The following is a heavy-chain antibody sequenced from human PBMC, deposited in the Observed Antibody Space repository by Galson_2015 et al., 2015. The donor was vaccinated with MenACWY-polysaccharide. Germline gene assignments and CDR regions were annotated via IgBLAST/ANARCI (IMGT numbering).Heavy chain of an antibody. Sequence: SETLSLTCTVSGGSISSSYWSWIRQPPGKGLEWLGYIYYSGSTNYNPSLKSRVTISVDTSKNQFSLKLSSVTAADTAVYYCASHINWFDPWGQGTLVTVSS. CDR2: IYYSGST. CDR1: GGSISSSY. CDR3: ASHINWFDP. V-gene: IGHV4-59*08. J-gene: IGHJ5*02.